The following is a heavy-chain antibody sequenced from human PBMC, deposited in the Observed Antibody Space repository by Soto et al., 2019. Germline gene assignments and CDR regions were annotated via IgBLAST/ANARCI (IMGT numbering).Heavy chain of an antibody. CDR2: IYSAGNT. J-gene: IGHJ4*02. D-gene: IGHD5-12*01. V-gene: IGHV3-66*01. CDR1: GFSVSNNY. CDR3: VSPRYSGYSCFNY. Sequence: HPGGSLRLSCAASGFSVSNNYMGWVRQAPGKGLEWVSVIYSAGNTDYADSVKGRFTISRDNSKNMLYLQMNSLRAEDTAVYYCVSPRYSGYSCFNYWGQGSPVTVLL.